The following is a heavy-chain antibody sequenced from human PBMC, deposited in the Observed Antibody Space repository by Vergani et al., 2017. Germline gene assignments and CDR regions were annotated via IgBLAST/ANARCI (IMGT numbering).Heavy chain of an antibody. J-gene: IGHJ6*02. Sequence: QGQMVQSGAEVKKPGASVKVSCKASGYTFTSYGISWVRQAPGQGLEWMGWISAYKGNTNYAQKLQGRVTMTTDTSTSTAYMELRSLRSDDTVVYYCARESRDYGSGIYSHVMDVWGQGTTVTVSS. CDR3: ARESRDYGSGIYSHVMDV. CDR1: GYTFTSYG. CDR2: ISAYKGNT. D-gene: IGHD3-10*01. V-gene: IGHV1-18*01.